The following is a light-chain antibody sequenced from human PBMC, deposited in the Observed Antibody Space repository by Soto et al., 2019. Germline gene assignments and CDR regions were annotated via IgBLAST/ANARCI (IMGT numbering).Light chain of an antibody. CDR2: GAS. Sequence: IVMTQSPATRAVSPWERATLSCRASQGSGSTLAWYQQKPGQTPRLLIYGASTRATGVPDRFSGSGSGTEFTLTINSLQSEDFAVYYCQRYNNWPLTFGQGTRLEIK. V-gene: IGKV3-15*01. J-gene: IGKJ5*01. CDR1: QGSGST. CDR3: QRYNNWPLT.